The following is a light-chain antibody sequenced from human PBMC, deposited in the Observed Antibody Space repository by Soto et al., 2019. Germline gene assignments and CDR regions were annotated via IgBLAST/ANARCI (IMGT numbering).Light chain of an antibody. J-gene: IGKJ4*01. CDR3: QQHSNWTGGLLT. CDR1: QSVDNY. Sequence: EIVLTQSPATLSLSPGERASLSCRASQSVDNYLAWYQQKPGQAPRLLIYDASNRATGIPARFRGSGSGTDFTLIISSLEPEDFAVYYCQQHSNWTGGLLTFGGGTKVEIK. V-gene: IGKV3-11*01. CDR2: DAS.